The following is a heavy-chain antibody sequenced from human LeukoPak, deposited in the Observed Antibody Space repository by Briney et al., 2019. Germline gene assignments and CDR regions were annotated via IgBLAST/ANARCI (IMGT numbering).Heavy chain of an antibody. J-gene: IGHJ3*02. D-gene: IGHD2-8*01. CDR2: ISWNSGSI. CDR3: AKEGVYCTNGVCSLDAFDI. CDR1: GFTFDDYA. Sequence: GGSLRLSCAASGFTFDDYAMHWVRQAPGKGLEWVSGISWNSGSIGYADSVKGRFTISRDNAKNSLYLQMNSLRAEGTALYYCAKEGVYCTNGVCSLDAFDIWGQGTMVTVSS. V-gene: IGHV3-9*01.